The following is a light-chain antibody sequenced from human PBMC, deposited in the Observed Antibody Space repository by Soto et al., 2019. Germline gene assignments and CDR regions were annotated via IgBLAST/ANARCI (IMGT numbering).Light chain of an antibody. CDR3: AAWDDSLNGVV. Sequence: QSVLTQPPSASETPGQRVTISCSGSNSNIGTNAVNWYQHLPGTAPKLFIYSNDQRPSGVPDRFSGSKSGTSGSLAISGLQSEDEADYYCAAWDDSLNGVVFGGGTKLTVL. J-gene: IGLJ2*01. V-gene: IGLV1-44*01. CDR1: NSNIGTNA. CDR2: SND.